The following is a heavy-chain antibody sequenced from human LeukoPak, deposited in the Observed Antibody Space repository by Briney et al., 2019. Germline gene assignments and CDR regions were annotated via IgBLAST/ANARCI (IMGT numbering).Heavy chain of an antibody. CDR3: VPSFDY. CDR1: GGSISTYY. V-gene: IGHV4-59*01. Sequence: PSETLSLTCTVSGGSISTYYWSWIRQPPGKPLEWIGSISYTGSTDHSPSLRSRLTISVDTSNNQFSLRVTSVTAADTAVGAFVPSFDYWGQGILVTVST. D-gene: IGHD6-6*01. CDR2: ISYTGST. J-gene: IGHJ4*02.